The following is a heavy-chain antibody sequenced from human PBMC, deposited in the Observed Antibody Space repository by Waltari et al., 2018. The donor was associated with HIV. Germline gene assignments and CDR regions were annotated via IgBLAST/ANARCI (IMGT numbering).Heavy chain of an antibody. CDR1: GGSISSYY. V-gene: IGHV4-59*03. D-gene: IGHD6-13*01. CDR2: IHYSGST. J-gene: IGHJ4*02. CDR3: AIQGSIWYTGFDY. Sequence: QVQLQESGPGLVKPSETLSLTCTVSGGSISSYYWSWIRQPPGKGLEWIDYIHYSGSTNPNPSLKSRVTISVDTSKNQFSLKLSSVTAADTAVYYCAIQGSIWYTGFDYWGQGTLVTVSS.